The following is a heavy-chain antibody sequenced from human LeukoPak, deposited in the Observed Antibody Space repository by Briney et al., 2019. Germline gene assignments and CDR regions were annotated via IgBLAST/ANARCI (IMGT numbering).Heavy chain of an antibody. Sequence: ASVKVSCKASGYTFTGYYMHWVRQAPGQGLEWMGWINPNSGGTNYAQKFQGRVTMTRDTSISTAYMELSRLRSDDTAVYYCARGDGFTMVRGVIIRYYYYYYMDVWGKGTTVTIPS. CDR2: INPNSGGT. V-gene: IGHV1-2*02. J-gene: IGHJ6*03. D-gene: IGHD3-10*01. CDR3: ARGDGFTMVRGVIIRYYYYYYMDV. CDR1: GYTFTGYY.